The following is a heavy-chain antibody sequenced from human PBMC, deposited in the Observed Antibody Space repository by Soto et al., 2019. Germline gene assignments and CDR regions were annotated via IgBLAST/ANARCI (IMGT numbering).Heavy chain of an antibody. Sequence: QVQLVQSGAEVKKPGSSVKVSCKASGGTFSAYTITWVRQAPGQGLEWMGRIVPIIGIINYAQKFQGRVTIRADKFAGXXYMELTGLRSDDTAVYYCAGDPDSHYNDSHASSYPWGQGTLVTVSS. V-gene: IGHV1-69*08. J-gene: IGHJ5*02. CDR1: GGTFSAYT. CDR2: IVPIIGII. CDR3: AGDPDSHYNDSHASSYP. D-gene: IGHD4-4*01.